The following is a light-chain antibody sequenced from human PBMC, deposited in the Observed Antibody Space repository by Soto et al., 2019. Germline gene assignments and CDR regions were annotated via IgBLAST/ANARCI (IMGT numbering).Light chain of an antibody. V-gene: IGLV2-11*01. Sequence: QSALTQPPSLSVSPGQSVTIACSGTSSDVGGYTYVSWYQQYPGRAPKIMIYDVTKRPSGVPDGFSGSKSGNTASLTISGLQAEDEADYYCCSYAGGVYVLGIGTQVTVI. CDR2: DVT. CDR3: CSYAGGVYV. J-gene: IGLJ1*01. CDR1: SSDVGGYTY.